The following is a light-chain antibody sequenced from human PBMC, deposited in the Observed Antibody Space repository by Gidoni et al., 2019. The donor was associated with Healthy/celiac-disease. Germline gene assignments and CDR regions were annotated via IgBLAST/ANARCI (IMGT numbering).Light chain of an antibody. CDR3: QQYNSAPLT. J-gene: IGKJ4*01. CDR1: RGIGNN. V-gene: IGKV1-27*01. CDR2: AAS. Sequence: DIQMTQSPSSLSASVGDRVTITCRASRGIGNNLAWYQQKPGKVPKLLIYAASTLQSGVPSRFSGSGSGTDFTLTISSLQPEDVATYYCQQYNSAPLTFGGGTKVEIK.